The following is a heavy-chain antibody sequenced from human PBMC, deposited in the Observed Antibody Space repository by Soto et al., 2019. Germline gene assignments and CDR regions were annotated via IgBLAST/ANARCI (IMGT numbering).Heavy chain of an antibody. J-gene: IGHJ4*02. Sequence: GGSLRLSCAGSGFILTNYDMHWVRQAPGKGLECVSSIGAAGDTYYGVSVKGRFTISRDNAKNTLFLQMNNLRADDTAVYFCANGLDVLKYNYWGQGTLVTVSS. V-gene: IGHV3-13*01. D-gene: IGHD6-6*01. CDR1: GFILTNYD. CDR3: ANGLDVLKYNY. CDR2: IGAAGDT.